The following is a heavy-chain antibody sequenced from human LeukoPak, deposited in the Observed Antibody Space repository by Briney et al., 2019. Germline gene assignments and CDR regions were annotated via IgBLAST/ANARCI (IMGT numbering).Heavy chain of an antibody. D-gene: IGHD5-18*01. CDR3: AKDLGYSQGHGFGH. CDR2: ISGTGDST. Sequence: GGSLRLSCVASGFTFSSYAMNWFRQAPGKGLEWVSVISGTGDSTYFADSVKGRFAISRDNSKNTLYLQMNSLRAEDTAVYYCAKDLGYSQGHGFGHWGQGTPVTVSS. CDR1: GFTFSSYA. J-gene: IGHJ5*02. V-gene: IGHV3-23*01.